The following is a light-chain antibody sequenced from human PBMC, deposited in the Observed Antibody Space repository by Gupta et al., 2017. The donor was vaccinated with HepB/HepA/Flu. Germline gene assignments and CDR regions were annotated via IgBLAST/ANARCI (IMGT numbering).Light chain of an antibody. J-gene: IGKJ1*01. Sequence: DIQMTQSPSSLSASVGDRVTITCRASQGISNYLAWYQQKPGKVPKLLIYAASTSQSGVPSRFSGSRSGTDFTLTIISLQPEAVAPYYSHKEKSDVRTFGQATKVEIK. CDR1: QGISNY. V-gene: IGKV1-27*01. CDR2: AAS. CDR3: HKEKSDVRT.